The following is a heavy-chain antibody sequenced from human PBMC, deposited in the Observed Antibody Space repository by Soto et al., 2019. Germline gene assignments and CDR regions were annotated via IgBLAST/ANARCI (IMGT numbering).Heavy chain of an antibody. CDR3: ASGKVATSNEDY. CDR2: IIPILGIA. D-gene: IGHD5-12*01. CDR1: GGTFSSYT. Sequence: QVQLVQSGAEVKKPGSSVKVSCKASGGTFSSYTISWVRQAPGQGLEWMGRIIPILGIANYAQKFQGRVTLTADNSTSTAYVELSSLRSEDTAVYYCASGKVATSNEDYWGQGPLVTVSS. J-gene: IGHJ4*02. V-gene: IGHV1-69*02.